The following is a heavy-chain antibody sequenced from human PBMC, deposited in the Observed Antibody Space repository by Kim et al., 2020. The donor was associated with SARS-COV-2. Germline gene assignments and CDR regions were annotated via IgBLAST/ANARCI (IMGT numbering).Heavy chain of an antibody. D-gene: IGHD5-12*01. V-gene: IGHV3-33*01. CDR1: GFTFSSYG. J-gene: IGHJ4*02. CDR2: IWYDGSNK. Sequence: GGSLRLSCAASGFTFSSYGMHWVRQAPGKGLEWVAVIWYDGSNKYYADSVKGRFTISRDNSKNTLYLQMNSLRAEDTAVYYCARERRDGSVDYWGQGTLVTVSS. CDR3: ARERRDGSVDY.